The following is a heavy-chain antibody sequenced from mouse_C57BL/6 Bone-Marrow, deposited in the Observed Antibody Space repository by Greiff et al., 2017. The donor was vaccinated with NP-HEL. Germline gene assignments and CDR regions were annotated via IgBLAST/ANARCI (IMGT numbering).Heavy chain of an antibody. CDR2: IWTGGGT. Sequence: QVQLQQSGPGLVAPSQSLSITCTVSGFSLTSYAISWVRQPPGKGLEWLGVIWTGGGTNYNSALKARLSISKDNSKSQVFLKMNSLQTDDTARYYCARNPYGSSYVFDYWGQGTTLTVSS. CDR3: ARNPYGSSYVFDY. V-gene: IGHV2-9-1*01. D-gene: IGHD1-1*01. CDR1: GFSLTSYA. J-gene: IGHJ2*01.